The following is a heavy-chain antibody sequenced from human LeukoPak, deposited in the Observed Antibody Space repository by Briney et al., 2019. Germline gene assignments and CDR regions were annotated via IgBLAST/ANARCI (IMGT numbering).Heavy chain of an antibody. Sequence: SETLSLTCTVSGGSISSSTYYWGWIRQPPGKGLEWIGSIYYSGSTFYNPSLKSRVTISVDKSKNQFSLKLTSVTAADTAVYYCARALDRSGWYVDYWGQGTLVTVSS. CDR2: IYYSGST. D-gene: IGHD6-19*01. J-gene: IGHJ4*02. V-gene: IGHV4-39*07. CDR3: ARALDRSGWYVDY. CDR1: GGSISSSTYY.